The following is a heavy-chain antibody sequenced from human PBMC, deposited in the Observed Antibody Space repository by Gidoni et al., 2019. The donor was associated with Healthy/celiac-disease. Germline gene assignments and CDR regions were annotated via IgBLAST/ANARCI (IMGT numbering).Heavy chain of an antibody. Sequence: QVQLVESGGGVVQPGRSLRLSCAASGSTFSSYGMHWVRQAPGKGLEWVAVISYDGSNKYYADSVKGRFTISRDNSKNTLYLQMNSQSMFTCRVDHRGLTFQ. V-gene: IGHV3-30*03. CDR1: GSTFSSYG. CDR2: ISYDGSNK. D-gene: IGHD3-10*02. CDR3: GLTFQ. J-gene: IGHJ1*01.